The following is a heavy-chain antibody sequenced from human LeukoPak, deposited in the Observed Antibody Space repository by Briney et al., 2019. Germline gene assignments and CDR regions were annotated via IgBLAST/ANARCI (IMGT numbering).Heavy chain of an antibody. D-gene: IGHD3-9*01. J-gene: IGHJ4*02. V-gene: IGHV1-69*01. CDR3: ARDLVGSHTSYSSGAWDY. Sequence: SVKVSCKASGGTFSNYAISWVRQAPGQGLEWMGGIIPIFDTVDYAQKFQGRLTITADESTSTAYMELSSLRAEDTAVYYCARDLVGSHTSYSSGAWDYWGQGTLVTVSS. CDR1: GGTFSNYA. CDR2: IIPIFDTV.